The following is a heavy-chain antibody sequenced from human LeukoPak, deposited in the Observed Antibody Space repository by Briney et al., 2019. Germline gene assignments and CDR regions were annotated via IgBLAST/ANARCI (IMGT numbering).Heavy chain of an antibody. J-gene: IGHJ4*02. D-gene: IGHD3-22*01. V-gene: IGHV3-30-3*01. CDR2: ISYDGTNK. Sequence: GGSLRLSCAASGFTFSSYWMSWVRQAPGKGLEWVALISYDGTNKYYADSVKGRFTISRDNSKNTLYLQMNSLRAEDTAVYYCASAPTMIVVPSHIQFDYWGQGTLVTVSS. CDR3: ASAPTMIVVPSHIQFDY. CDR1: GFTFSSYW.